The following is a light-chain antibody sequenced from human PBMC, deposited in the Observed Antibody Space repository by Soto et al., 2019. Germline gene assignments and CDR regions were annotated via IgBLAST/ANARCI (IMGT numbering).Light chain of an antibody. J-gene: IGKJ1*01. CDR2: HAS. CDR3: QQYNSYS. V-gene: IGKV1-5*02. Sequence: DIQMTQSPSTLPVYIGDRVTIICRASQSISNWLAWYQQNPGTAPKVLIYHASNLQSGVPSRFSGSGSGTEFTLTISSLQPDDFATYYCQQYNSYSFGQGTKVDIK. CDR1: QSISNW.